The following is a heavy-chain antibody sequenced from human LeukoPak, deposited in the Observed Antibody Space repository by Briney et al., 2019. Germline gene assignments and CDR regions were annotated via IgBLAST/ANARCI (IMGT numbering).Heavy chain of an antibody. CDR2: IYYSGST. Sequence: SETLSLTCTVSGGSISSRTYYWAWIRQPPGQGLEWIGNIYYSGSTYYNPSLKSRLTMSVDTSKNQFSLKLRSVTAADTAVYYCASLRVPGDFDYWGQGTLVTVSS. J-gene: IGHJ4*02. CDR1: GGSISSRTYY. V-gene: IGHV4-39*01. CDR3: ASLRVPGDFDY.